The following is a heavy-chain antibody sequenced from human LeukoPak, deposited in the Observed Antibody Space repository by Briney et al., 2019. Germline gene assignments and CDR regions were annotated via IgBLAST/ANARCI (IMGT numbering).Heavy chain of an antibody. CDR1: GFTLSKYW. D-gene: IGHD3-9*01. CDR3: ASPGDNYAILGLDY. CDR2: ISSDGTTT. V-gene: IGHV3-74*01. Sequence: PGGSLRLSCAASGFTLSKYWMHWVRQAPGKGLAWVSRISSDGTTTAYADSVKGRFTISRDSAENMLYLQMNSLRVDDTAMYYCASPGDNYAILGLDYWGQGTLVTVSS. J-gene: IGHJ4*02.